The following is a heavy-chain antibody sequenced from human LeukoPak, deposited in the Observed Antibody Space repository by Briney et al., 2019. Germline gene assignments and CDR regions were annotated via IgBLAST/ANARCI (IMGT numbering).Heavy chain of an antibody. CDR1: GVSISSSNSY. CDR3: ARARGSSGYYYGDAFDI. Sequence: TSETLSLTCTVSGVSISSSNSYWGWIRQPPGKGLEWIGSIYYSGNTYYNPSLKSRVTISVDTSKNQFSLKLSSVTAADTAVYYCARARGSSGYYYGDAFDIWGQGTMVTVSS. CDR2: IYYSGNT. V-gene: IGHV4-39*07. D-gene: IGHD3-22*01. J-gene: IGHJ3*02.